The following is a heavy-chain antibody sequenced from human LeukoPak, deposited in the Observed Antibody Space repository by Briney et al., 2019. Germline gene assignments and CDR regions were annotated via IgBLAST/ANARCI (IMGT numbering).Heavy chain of an antibody. J-gene: IGHJ4*02. CDR3: ARPLLRLGELSFYDY. Sequence: ASVKVSCKASGYTFTGYYMHWVRQAPGQGLEWMGWINPNSGGTNYAQKFQGRVTMTRDTSISTAYMELSRLRSDDTAVYYCARPLLRLGELSFYDYWGQGTLVTVSS. CDR1: GYTFTGYY. CDR2: INPNSGGT. V-gene: IGHV1-2*02. D-gene: IGHD3-16*02.